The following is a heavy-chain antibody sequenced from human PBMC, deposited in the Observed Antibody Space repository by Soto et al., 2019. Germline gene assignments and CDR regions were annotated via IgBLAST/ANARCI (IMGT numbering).Heavy chain of an antibody. CDR1: GGSISSGGYS. Sequence: SETLSLTCAVSGGSISSGGYSWSWIRQPPGKGLEWIGYIYHSGSTYYNPSLKSRVTISVDRSKNQFSLKLSSVTAADTSVYYYASLPDYCGQGSSVTVSA. J-gene: IGHJ4*02. CDR3: ASLPDY. V-gene: IGHV4-30-2*01. CDR2: IYHSGST.